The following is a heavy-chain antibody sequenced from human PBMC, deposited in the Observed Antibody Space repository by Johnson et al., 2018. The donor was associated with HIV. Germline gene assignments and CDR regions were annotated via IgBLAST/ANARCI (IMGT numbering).Heavy chain of an antibody. CDR1: GFTFSSFG. D-gene: IGHD1-26*01. V-gene: IGHV3-33*06. Sequence: QMQLVESGGGVVQPGRSLRLSCAASGFTFSSFGMHWVRQAPGKGLEWVAVIWYDGSNKYYADSVKGRFTISRDNSKRTLYLQMNSLRSEDTSVYYCAKDRGSPGIPAAFDMWGQGTMVTVSS. J-gene: IGHJ3*02. CDR2: IWYDGSNK. CDR3: AKDRGSPGIPAAFDM.